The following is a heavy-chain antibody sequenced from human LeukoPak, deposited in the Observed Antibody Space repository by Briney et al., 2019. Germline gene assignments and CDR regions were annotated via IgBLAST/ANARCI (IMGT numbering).Heavy chain of an antibody. CDR1: GYSFSSYW. V-gene: IGHV5-51*01. D-gene: IGHD3-22*01. CDR3: ARLNYFDGSGHDDY. J-gene: IGHJ4*02. Sequence: GESLKISCQVFGYSFSSYWFGWVCQMPGKGLEWMGIIYPGDSDTRYSPSFQGQVTISVDISISTAYLQWSSLKVSDTAIYYCARLNYFDGSGHDDYWGQGTLVTVSS. CDR2: IYPGDSDT.